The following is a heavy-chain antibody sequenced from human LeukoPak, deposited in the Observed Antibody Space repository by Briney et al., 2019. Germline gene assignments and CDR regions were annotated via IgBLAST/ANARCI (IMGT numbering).Heavy chain of an antibody. CDR2: IYYSGST. CDR1: GGSISSGDYY. V-gene: IGHV4-39*07. D-gene: IGHD4-17*01. J-gene: IGHJ4*02. CDR3: ARYPFDYGDYPSDY. Sequence: SQTLSLTCTVSGGSISSGDYYWGWIRQPPGKGLEWIGSIYYSGSTYYNPSLKSRVTISVDTSKNQFSLKLSSVTAADTAVYYCARYPFDYGDYPSDYWGQGTLVTVSS.